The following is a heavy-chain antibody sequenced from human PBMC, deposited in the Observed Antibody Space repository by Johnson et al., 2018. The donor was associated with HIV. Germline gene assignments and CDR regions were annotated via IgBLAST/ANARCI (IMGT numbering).Heavy chain of an antibody. Sequence: VQLVESGGGMVRPGGSLRLSCAASGFTFDDYGMSWVRQAPGKGLEWVSGINWNGGSTGYAASVTGRFTISRDNAKNSLYLQMNSLKTEDTAGYYGTTARNRLWSSSGWTGLWAFDVWGQGTMGTVSS. CDR3: TTARNRLWSSSGWTGLWAFDV. D-gene: IGHD6-19*01. J-gene: IGHJ3*01. CDR2: INWNGGST. V-gene: IGHV3-20*04. CDR1: GFTFDDYG.